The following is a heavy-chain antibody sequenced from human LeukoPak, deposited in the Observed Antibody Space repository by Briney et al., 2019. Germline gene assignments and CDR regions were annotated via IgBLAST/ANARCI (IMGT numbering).Heavy chain of an antibody. D-gene: IGHD2-21*02. CDR2: TESKPHGGTT. Sequence: GGSLRLSCTASGFTFGYYGMSWFRQAPGKGLEWVGFTESKPHGGTTEHAASVKGGFTISRDDSKSIAYLQMNSLKTEDTAVYHCARCGGDCFHFDYWGQGTLVTVSS. J-gene: IGHJ4*02. CDR1: GFTFGYYG. CDR3: ARCGGDCFHFDY. V-gene: IGHV3-49*03.